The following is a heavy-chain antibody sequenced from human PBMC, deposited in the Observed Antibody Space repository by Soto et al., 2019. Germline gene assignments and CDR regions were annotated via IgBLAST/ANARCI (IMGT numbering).Heavy chain of an antibody. D-gene: IGHD4-4*01. Sequence: QVQLQESGPGLVKPSQTLSLTCTVSGGSISSGDYKWSWIRQPPGKGLEWIGYIYYSGYNYNNPSLKSRVIMSVVTSKNLFSLKLSSVTAADTAVYYCARSDNYVPFEYWGQGTLVTVSS. CDR2: IYYSGYN. J-gene: IGHJ4*02. V-gene: IGHV4-30-4*01. CDR1: GGSISSGDYK. CDR3: ARSDNYVPFEY.